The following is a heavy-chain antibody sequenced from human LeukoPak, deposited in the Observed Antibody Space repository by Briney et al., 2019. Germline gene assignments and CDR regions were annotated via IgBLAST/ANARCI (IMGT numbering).Heavy chain of an antibody. D-gene: IGHD6-19*01. Sequence: PGGSLRLPCRASGFTFSSYGTTWVPRAPGKAWEGGSAISANGDKTFYTDSVKARFPIHRENPKNTLSLQMNSLRAEDTAVYYCARDSHDAKGQWLFYYYYYYYMDVWGKGTTVTVSS. CDR1: GFTFSSYG. V-gene: IGHV3-23*01. J-gene: IGHJ6*03. CDR3: ARDSHDAKGQWLFYYYYYYYMDV. CDR2: ISANGDKT.